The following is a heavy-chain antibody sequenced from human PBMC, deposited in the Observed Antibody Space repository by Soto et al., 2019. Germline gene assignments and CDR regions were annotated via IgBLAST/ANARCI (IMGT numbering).Heavy chain of an antibody. CDR1: GGSISSGGYY. Sequence: SETLSLTCTVSGGSISSGGYYWSWIRQHPGKGLEWIGYIYYSGSTYYNPSLKSRVTISVDTSKNQFSLKLSSVTAADTAVYYCARVGYSGYDSVFLEGLPSVRNSPNPLQPLPWG. CDR2: IYYSGST. D-gene: IGHD5-12*01. J-gene: IGHJ5*02. V-gene: IGHV4-31*03. CDR3: ARVGYSGYDSVFLEGLPSVRNSPNPLQPLP.